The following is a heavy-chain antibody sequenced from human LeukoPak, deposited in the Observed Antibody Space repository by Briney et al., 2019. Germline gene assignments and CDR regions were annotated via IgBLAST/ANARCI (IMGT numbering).Heavy chain of an antibody. CDR1: GFTVSSNS. D-gene: IGHD3-22*01. CDR2: VSTSSSYI. CDR3: AKDPPKYYYDSSGYYMDV. Sequence: GGSLRLSCTVSGFTVSSNSMNWVRQAPGKGLEWVSSVSTSSSYIYYADSVKGRFTISRYNAKNSLYLQMNSLRAEDTAVYYCAKDPPKYYYDSSGYYMDVWGKGTTVTISS. V-gene: IGHV3-21*04. J-gene: IGHJ6*03.